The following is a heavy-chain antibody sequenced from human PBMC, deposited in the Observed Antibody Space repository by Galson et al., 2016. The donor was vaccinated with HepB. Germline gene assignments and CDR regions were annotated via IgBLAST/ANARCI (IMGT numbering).Heavy chain of an antibody. CDR2: IYQTGTA. D-gene: IGHD1-26*01. J-gene: IGHJ4*02. CDR3: TRGTLGTTASMAFDY. Sequence: SETLSLTCDVSGGSISNDYWWSWVRQSPGKGLEWIGEIYQTGTANYDPSFTRRVSMSVDKSKNQISLRLNSMTAADTAVYYCTRGTLGTTASMAFDYWGQGTLVSVSS. CDR1: GGSISNDYW. V-gene: IGHV4-4*02.